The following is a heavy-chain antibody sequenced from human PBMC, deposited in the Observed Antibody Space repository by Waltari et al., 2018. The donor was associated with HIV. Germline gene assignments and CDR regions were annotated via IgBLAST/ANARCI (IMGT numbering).Heavy chain of an antibody. Sequence: EVQLLESGGGLVQLGGSLRLCCAASGFSFSSYAMSSVRQAPGEGPAGVSSISGRLGSTYYVDAVKGRFTIPRDNSKNTRYLQMNSLRAEDTAVYYGAEDHYLRFLEWLWCMDVWGQRTTVTGSS. D-gene: IGHD3-3*01. CDR2: ISGRLGST. J-gene: IGHJ6*02. V-gene: IGHV3-23*01. CDR3: AEDHYLRFLEWLWCMDV. CDR1: GFSFSSYA.